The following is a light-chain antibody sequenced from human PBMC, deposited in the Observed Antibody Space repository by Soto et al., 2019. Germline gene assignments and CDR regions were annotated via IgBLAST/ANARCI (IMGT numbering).Light chain of an antibody. V-gene: IGKV3-20*01. CDR1: QSVSSSY. J-gene: IGKJ1*01. CDR3: QQYGSSPPST. CDR2: GAS. Sequence: EIVLTQSPGTLSLSPGERATLSCRASQSVSSSYLAWYQQKPGQAPRLLIYGASSRATGIPDRFGGSGSGTDFTITISSLQPEDFAVYYCQQYGSSPPSTFGQGTKVDIK.